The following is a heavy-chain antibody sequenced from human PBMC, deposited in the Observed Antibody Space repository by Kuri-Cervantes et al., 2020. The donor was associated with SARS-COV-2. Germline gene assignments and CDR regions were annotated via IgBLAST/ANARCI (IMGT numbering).Heavy chain of an antibody. CDR3: ARGTTIFGVAIWFDP. D-gene: IGHD3-3*01. CDR1: GYTFTGYY. J-gene: IGHJ5*02. V-gene: IGHV1-2*02. CDR2: INPNSGGT. Sequence: ASVKVSCKASGYTFTGYYMHWVRQAPGQGLEWMGWINPNSGGTNYAQKFQGRVTMTRNTSISTAYMELSSLRSEDTAVYYCARGTTIFGVAIWFDPWGQGTLVTVSS.